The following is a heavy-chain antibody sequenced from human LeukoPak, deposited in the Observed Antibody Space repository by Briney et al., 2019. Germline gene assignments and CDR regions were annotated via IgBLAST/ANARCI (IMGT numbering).Heavy chain of an antibody. Sequence: GGSLRLSCAASGFTFDDYAMHWVRQGPGKGLEWVSGISWNSAMMAYADSVKGRFTISRDNSKNTLYLQMNSLRAEDTAVYYCAKDCPPSISARPINYYYYFMDVWGQGTTVTVSS. CDR3: AKDCPPSISARPINYYYYFMDV. V-gene: IGHV3-9*01. CDR2: ISWNSAMM. D-gene: IGHD6-6*01. CDR1: GFTFDDYA. J-gene: IGHJ6*02.